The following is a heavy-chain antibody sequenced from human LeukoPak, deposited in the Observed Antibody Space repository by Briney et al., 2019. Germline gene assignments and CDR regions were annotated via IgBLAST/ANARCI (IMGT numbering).Heavy chain of an antibody. J-gene: IGHJ4*02. CDR3: ASGLNSRSSSC. Sequence: ASVKVSCKASGYSFTGYCMHWVRQAPGQGLEWMGRICPGSGGTNYAQKFQGRVTMTTDTTVSTAYMELSGLKSDDTAVYYCASGLNSRSSSCWGQGTRVTVSS. CDR2: ICPGSGGT. D-gene: IGHD6-13*01. V-gene: IGHV1-2*02. CDR1: GYSFTGYC.